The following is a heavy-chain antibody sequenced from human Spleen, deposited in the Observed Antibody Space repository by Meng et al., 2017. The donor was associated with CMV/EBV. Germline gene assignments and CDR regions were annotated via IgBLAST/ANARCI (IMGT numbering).Heavy chain of an antibody. Sequence: GSLRLSCSVPGGSISCFYWSWIRQPPGRGLEWIGYIYYTGSTNYNPSFKSRVTISVDTSKKQFSLNLTSGTAADTPVYYCARMGQYGDYCDYWGQGTQVTVSS. V-gene: IGHV4-59*01. J-gene: IGHJ4*02. CDR2: IYYTGST. CDR1: GGSISCFY. D-gene: IGHD3-10*01. CDR3: ARMGQYGDYCDY.